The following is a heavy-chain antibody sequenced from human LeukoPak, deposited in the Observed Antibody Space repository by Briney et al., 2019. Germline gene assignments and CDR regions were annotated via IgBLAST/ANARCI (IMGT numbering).Heavy chain of an antibody. CDR3: AKSSGYYLGPFDY. CDR2: ISWNSGSI. CDR1: GFTFDDYA. V-gene: IGHV3-9*01. D-gene: IGHD3-22*01. J-gene: IGHJ4*02. Sequence: GGSLRLSCAASGFTFDDYAMHWVRQAPGKGLEWVSGISWNSGSIGYADSVKGRFTISRDNAKNSLYLQMNSLRAEDTALYYCAKSSGYYLGPFDYWGQGTLVTVSS.